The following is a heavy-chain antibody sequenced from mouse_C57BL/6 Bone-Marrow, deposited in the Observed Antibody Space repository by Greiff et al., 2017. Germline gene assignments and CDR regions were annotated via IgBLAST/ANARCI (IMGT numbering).Heavy chain of an antibody. CDR1: EYEFPSHD. Sequence: EVKVVESGGGLVQPGESLKLSCESNEYEFPSHDMSWVRKTPEKRLELVAAINSDGGSTYYPDTMERRFIISRDNTKKTLYLQMSSLRSEDTALYYCARHGSSGYEETWFAYWGQGTLVTVSA. J-gene: IGHJ3*01. V-gene: IGHV5-2*01. CDR2: INSDGGST. CDR3: ARHGSSGYEETWFAY. D-gene: IGHD3-2*02.